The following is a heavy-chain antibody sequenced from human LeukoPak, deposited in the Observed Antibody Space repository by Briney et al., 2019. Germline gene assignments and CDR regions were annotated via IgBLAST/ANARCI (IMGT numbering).Heavy chain of an antibody. Sequence: GGSLRLSCAASGFTFSSYSMIWVRQAPGKGLEWVSSISSSSNYIYYADSVKGRFTISRDNAKNSLHLQMNSLRAEDTAVYYCARDGGSISSFDYWGQGTLVTVSS. CDR1: GFTFSSYS. D-gene: IGHD6-13*01. V-gene: IGHV3-21*01. CDR3: ARDGGSISSFDY. J-gene: IGHJ4*02. CDR2: ISSSSNYI.